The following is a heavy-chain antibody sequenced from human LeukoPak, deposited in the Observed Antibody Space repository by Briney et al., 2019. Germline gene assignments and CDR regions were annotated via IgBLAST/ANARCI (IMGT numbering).Heavy chain of an antibody. D-gene: IGHD3-22*01. CDR3: AKFYYYDSSGRAPDY. CDR2: ISGSGGST. V-gene: IGHV3-23*01. CDR1: GFTFSSYA. J-gene: IGHJ4*02. Sequence: GGTLRLSCAASGFTFSSYAMSWVRQAPGKGLEWVSTISGSGGSTYYADSVKGRFTISRDNSKNTLYLQMNSLRAEDTAVYYCAKFYYYDSSGRAPDYWGQGTLVTVSS.